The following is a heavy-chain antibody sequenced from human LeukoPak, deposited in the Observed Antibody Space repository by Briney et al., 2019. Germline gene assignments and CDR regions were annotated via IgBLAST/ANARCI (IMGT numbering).Heavy chain of an antibody. CDR3: TTAATKSGNPPPGAFNL. V-gene: IGHV3-15*01. CDR1: GFTFTSAC. D-gene: IGHD5-24*01. Sequence: PGGSLRLSCAASGFTFTSACMTWVRQAPGKGLEWVARIKTQTDGGTTDYPAHVKGRCTVARDDSYNTPYLQMNSLKTSYTTVSYCTTAATKSGNPPPGAFNLGREGTMVTVSS. J-gene: IGHJ3*01. CDR2: IKTQTDGGTT.